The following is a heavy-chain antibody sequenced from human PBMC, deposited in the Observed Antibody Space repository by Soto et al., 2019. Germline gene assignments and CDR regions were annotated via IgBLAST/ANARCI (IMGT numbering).Heavy chain of an antibody. D-gene: IGHD3-3*02. J-gene: IGHJ4*02. V-gene: IGHV3-7*01. CDR1: GFTFSNYW. Sequence: PGGSLRLSCAASGFTFSNYWMSWVRQAPGKGLEWVANIKQDGSEKHYVDSVRGRFTISRDNAKNSLYLQMNSLRAEDTAVYYCTSDSTKIDYWGQGTLVTVSS. CDR2: IKQDGSEK. CDR3: TSDSTKIDY.